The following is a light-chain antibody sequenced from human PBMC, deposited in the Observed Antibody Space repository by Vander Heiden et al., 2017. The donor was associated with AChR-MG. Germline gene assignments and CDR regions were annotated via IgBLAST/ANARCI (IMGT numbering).Light chain of an antibody. CDR3: QQYNNWPPWT. Sequence: EIVMTQPPATLPVSPGARATLSCRASQSVSSNLAWYQQKPGQAPRLLIYGASTRATGIPARFSGSRSGTEFTLTISSLQSEDFAVYYCQQYNNWPPWTFGQGTKVEI. V-gene: IGKV3-15*01. CDR1: QSVSSN. J-gene: IGKJ1*01. CDR2: GAS.